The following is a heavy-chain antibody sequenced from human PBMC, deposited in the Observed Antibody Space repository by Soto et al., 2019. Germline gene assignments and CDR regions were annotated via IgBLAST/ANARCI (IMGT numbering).Heavy chain of an antibody. CDR2: IWYDGSNK. CDR1: GFTFSSYG. V-gene: IGHV3-33*01. J-gene: IGHJ6*02. Sequence: GGSLRLSCAASGFTFSSYGMHWVRQAPGKGLEWVAVIWYDGSNKYYADSVKGRFTISRDNSKNTLNLQMNSLRAEATAVYYCARELRISPFTLPLGMAVWGQGTTVTVSS. D-gene: IGHD2-15*01. CDR3: ARELRISPFTLPLGMAV.